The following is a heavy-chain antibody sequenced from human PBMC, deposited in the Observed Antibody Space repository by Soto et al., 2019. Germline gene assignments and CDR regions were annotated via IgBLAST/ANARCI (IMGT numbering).Heavy chain of an antibody. J-gene: IGHJ4*02. CDR1: GGTFSSYA. CDR2: IIPIFGTA. Sequence: GASVKVSCKASGGTFSSYAISWVRQAPGQGLEWMGGIIPIFGTANYAQKFQGRVTITADESTSTAYMELSSLRSEDTAVYYCALSHQLSLPSYFDYWGQGTLVTVSS. V-gene: IGHV1-69*13. CDR3: ALSHQLSLPSYFDY. D-gene: IGHD1-7*01.